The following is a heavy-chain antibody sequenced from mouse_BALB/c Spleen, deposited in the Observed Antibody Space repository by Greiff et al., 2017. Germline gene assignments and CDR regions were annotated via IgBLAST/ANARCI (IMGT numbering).Heavy chain of an antibody. V-gene: IGHV1-7*01. CDR2: INPSTGYT. Sequence: VQLQQSGAELAKPGASVKMSCKASGYTFTSYWMHWVKQRPGQGLEWIGYINPSTGYTEYNQKFKDKATLTADKSSSTAYMQLSSLTSEDSAVYYCARYHYGYAMDDWGQGTSVTVSS. J-gene: IGHJ4*01. D-gene: IGHD1-1*01. CDR1: GYTFTSYW. CDR3: ARYHYGYAMDD.